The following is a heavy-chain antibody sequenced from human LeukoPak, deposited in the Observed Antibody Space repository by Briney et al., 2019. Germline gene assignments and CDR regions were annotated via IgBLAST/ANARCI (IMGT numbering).Heavy chain of an antibody. Sequence: GESPKISCKGPGHSFTLFWNGWGRPMPRKGGGWRVINYPVDSETRYSASFQGQVTISADKSISTAYLQWSSLKASDTAMYYCARRTLSNRELDYWGQGTLVTVSS. V-gene: IGHV5-51*01. CDR2: NYPVDSET. CDR1: GHSFTLFW. CDR3: ARRTLSNRELDY. D-gene: IGHD3-3*02. J-gene: IGHJ4*02.